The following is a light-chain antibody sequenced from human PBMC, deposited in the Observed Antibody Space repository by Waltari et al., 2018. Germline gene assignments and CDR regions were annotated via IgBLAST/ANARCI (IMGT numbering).Light chain of an antibody. V-gene: IGLV3-1*01. CDR1: NLGDKL. J-gene: IGLJ2*01. Sequence: SYELTQPPAVSVSPGQTASITCPGDNLGDKLFCWYQQKAGQSPLLVIYQDDKRPSGIPERFSGSNSGNTATLTISGTQAMDEADYYCQAWDSGTVFGGGTKLTVL. CDR3: QAWDSGTV. CDR2: QDD.